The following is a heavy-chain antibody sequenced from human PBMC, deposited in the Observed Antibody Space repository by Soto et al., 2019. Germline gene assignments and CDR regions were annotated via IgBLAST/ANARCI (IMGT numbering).Heavy chain of an antibody. CDR2: ISGSGGST. CDR3: ARVWVPDYYYYMDV. J-gene: IGHJ6*03. Sequence: PGGSLRLSCAASGFTFSSYAMSWVRQAPGKGLEWVSAISGSGGSTYYADSVKGRFTISRDNSKNTLYLQMNSLRAEDTAVYYCARVWVPDYYYYMDVWGKGTTVTVSS. CDR1: GFTFSSYA. V-gene: IGHV3-23*01. D-gene: IGHD7-27*01.